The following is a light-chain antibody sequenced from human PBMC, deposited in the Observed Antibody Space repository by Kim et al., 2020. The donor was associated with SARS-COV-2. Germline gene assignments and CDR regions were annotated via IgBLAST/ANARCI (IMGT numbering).Light chain of an antibody. CDR1: QTVLYRSNNMNY. CDR2: WAS. V-gene: IGKV4-1*01. Sequence: ATINCKSSQTVLYRSNNMNYLAWYQQRPGQPPKLLIYWASTRESGVPDRFSGSGSGTDFTLTISSLQAEDVAVYYCQQYYGTPLTFGGGTKVDIK. CDR3: QQYYGTPLT. J-gene: IGKJ4*01.